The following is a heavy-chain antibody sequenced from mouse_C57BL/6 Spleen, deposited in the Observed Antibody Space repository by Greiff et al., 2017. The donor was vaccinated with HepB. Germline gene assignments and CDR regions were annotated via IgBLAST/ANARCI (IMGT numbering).Heavy chain of an antibody. CDR2: IYPGDGDT. CDR1: GYAFSSSW. CDR3: ARFRPTRGYFDY. J-gene: IGHJ2*01. Sequence: QVQLQQSGPELVKPGASVKISCKASGYAFSSSWMNWVKQRPGKGLEWIGRIYPGDGDTNYNGKFKGKATLTADKSSSTAYMQLSSLTSEDSAVYFCARFRPTRGYFDYWGQGTTLTGSS. D-gene: IGHD6-1*01. V-gene: IGHV1-82*01.